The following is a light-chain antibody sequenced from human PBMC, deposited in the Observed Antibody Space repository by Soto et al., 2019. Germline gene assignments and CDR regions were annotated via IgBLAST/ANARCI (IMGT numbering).Light chain of an antibody. Sequence: DIVLRQSPATLSLSPGERATVSCRASQSVSTYLAWYQQKPGQAPRLLIYDASNRATGIPARFSGSGSGTDFTLTISSLEPEDFAVYQCQQRSSWPSFGQGTRLE. J-gene: IGKJ5*01. CDR2: DAS. CDR3: QQRSSWPS. CDR1: QSVSTY. V-gene: IGKV3-11*01.